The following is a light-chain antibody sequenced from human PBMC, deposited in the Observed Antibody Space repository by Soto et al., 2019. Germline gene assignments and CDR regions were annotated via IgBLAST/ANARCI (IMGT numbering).Light chain of an antibody. J-gene: IGLJ2*01. CDR3: SSNPWL. CDR2: EVT. CDR1: SSDVGSYNY. Sequence: QSALTQPPSASGSPGQSVTISCTGTSSDVGSYNYVSWYQQHPGKAPKLMIYEVTKRPSGVPDRFSGSKSGNTASLTVSGLQAEDEADYYCSSNPWLFGGGTQLTVL. V-gene: IGLV2-8*01.